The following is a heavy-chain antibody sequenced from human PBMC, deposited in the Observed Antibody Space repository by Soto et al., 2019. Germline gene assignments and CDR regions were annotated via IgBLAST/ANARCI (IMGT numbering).Heavy chain of an antibody. Sequence: EVQLLASGGGLVQPGGSLRLSFVASGLTFSGSAMTWVRQAPGRGLEWVSGISDDGGATYYADSVKGSFTISRDTSENTLFLLMNSLRAEDTAVYYCAHGKGHDSSGYYHPVADYWGQGTLVTVSS. CDR1: GLTFSGSA. CDR3: AHGKGHDSSGYYHPVADY. J-gene: IGHJ4*02. V-gene: IGHV3-23*01. D-gene: IGHD3-22*01. CDR2: ISDDGGAT.